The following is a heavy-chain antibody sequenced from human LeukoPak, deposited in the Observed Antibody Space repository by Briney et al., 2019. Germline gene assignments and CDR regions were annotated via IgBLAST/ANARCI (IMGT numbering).Heavy chain of an antibody. CDR1: GGSTTINGYY. CDR2: IYYNGNT. D-gene: IGHD2-2*01. Sequence: SETLSLTCTVSGGSTTINGYYWAWIRQPPGKGLEWIGSIYYNGNTYYNPSLKSRVTISADTSTNHFSLKLSSVTAADTAVYYCARVGLVVPAAMDYWGQGTLVTVSS. V-gene: IGHV4-39*02. J-gene: IGHJ4*02. CDR3: ARVGLVVPAAMDY.